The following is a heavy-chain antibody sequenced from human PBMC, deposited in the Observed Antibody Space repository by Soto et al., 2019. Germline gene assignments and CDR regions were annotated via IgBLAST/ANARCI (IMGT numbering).Heavy chain of an antibody. CDR2: IIPIFGTA. D-gene: IGHD3-22*01. V-gene: IGHV1-69*01. CDR1: GGTFSSYA. J-gene: IGHJ3*02. Sequence: QVQLVQSGAEVKKPGSSVKVSCKASGGTFSSYAISWVRQAPGQGLEWMGGIIPIFGTANYAQKFQGRVTITADESTSPAYMERSSLRSEDTAVYYCAREFYYDSSGHFGAFDIWGQGTMVTVSS. CDR3: AREFYYDSSGHFGAFDI.